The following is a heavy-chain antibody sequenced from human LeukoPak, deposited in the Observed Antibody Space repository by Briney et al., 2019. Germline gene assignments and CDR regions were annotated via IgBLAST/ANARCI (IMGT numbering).Heavy chain of an antibody. Sequence: SETLSLTCTVSGYSISSGYYWGWIRQPPGKWLEWIGSIYHSGSTYYNPSLKSRVTISVDTSKNLFSLKLSSVTAADTAVYHCARDSAGANIVVVTAIRDYWGQGTLVTVSS. CDR3: ARDSAGANIVVVTAIRDY. CDR1: GYSISSGYY. CDR2: IYHSGST. J-gene: IGHJ4*02. D-gene: IGHD2-21*02. V-gene: IGHV4-38-2*02.